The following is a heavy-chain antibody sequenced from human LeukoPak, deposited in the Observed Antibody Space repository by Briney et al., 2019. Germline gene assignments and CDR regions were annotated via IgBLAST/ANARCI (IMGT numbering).Heavy chain of an antibody. CDR2: IFYSGNT. J-gene: IGHJ4*02. CDR1: GGSISSSNYY. D-gene: IGHD3-22*01. CDR3: ARDLGSGSSFDL. V-gene: IGHV4-39*02. Sequence: SETLSLTCTVSGGSISSSNYYWGWIRQPPGKGLEWIGNIFYSGNTYYNPSLKSRVTISVDTSKNQFSLRLSSVTAADTAVYYCARDLGSGSSFDLWGQGTLVTVSS.